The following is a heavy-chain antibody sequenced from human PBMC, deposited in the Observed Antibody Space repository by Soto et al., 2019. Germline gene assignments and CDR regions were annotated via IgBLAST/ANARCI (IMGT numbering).Heavy chain of an antibody. J-gene: IGHJ5*02. CDR3: ATVPRGPSDP. V-gene: IGHV3-30-3*01. CDR2: ISYDGGEK. Sequence: HPGGSLRLSCAASGITLSNYPMHWVRQAPGKGLEWVALISYDGGEKFYADSVKGRFTVSRDNSKNTLFLQMNSLRGDDTAVYYCATVPRGPSDPWGQGTLVTVSS. CDR1: GITLSNYP. D-gene: IGHD3-10*01.